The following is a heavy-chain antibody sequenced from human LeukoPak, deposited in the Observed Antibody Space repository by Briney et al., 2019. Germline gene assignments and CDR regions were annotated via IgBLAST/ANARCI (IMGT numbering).Heavy chain of an antibody. Sequence: GGSLRLSCTASGFSFINHAMTWVRPAPGKGLEGVSVLSDSGGFTYYADSVKGRFTISRDNAKNSLYLQMNSLRAEDTAVYYCARAGPYGSGSQYYFDYWGQGTLVTVSS. D-gene: IGHD3-10*01. CDR3: ARAGPYGSGSQYYFDY. J-gene: IGHJ4*02. CDR2: LSDSGGFT. CDR1: GFSFINHA. V-gene: IGHV3-21*01.